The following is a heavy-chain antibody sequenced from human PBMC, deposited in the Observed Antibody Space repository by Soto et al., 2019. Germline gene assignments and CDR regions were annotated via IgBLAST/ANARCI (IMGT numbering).Heavy chain of an antibody. V-gene: IGHV1-2*02. CDR2: INPNGGGT. CDR1: GYTFTGYY. D-gene: IGHD2-15*01. J-gene: IGHJ4*02. Sequence: ASVKVSCKASGYTFTGYYMHWVRQAPGQGLEWMGWINPNGGGTNYAQKFQGRVTMTRDTSISTAYMELSRLRSDDTAVYYCARVNVVVVAATREYYFDYWGQGTLVTVSS. CDR3: ARVNVVVVAATREYYFDY.